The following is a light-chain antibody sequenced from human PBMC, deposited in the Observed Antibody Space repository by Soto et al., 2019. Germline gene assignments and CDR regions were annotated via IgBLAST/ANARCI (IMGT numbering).Light chain of an antibody. V-gene: IGLV3-21*04. J-gene: IGLJ3*02. CDR2: YDS. CDR3: QVWDGTTEQQV. Sequence: SYELTQPPSVSVAPGKTARITCGGNNVGSESVHWYQQKPGQAPILVMCYDSDRPSGILDRFSGSNSGNTATLTISRVEVGDEADYYCQVWDGTTEQQVYGGGTKVTVL. CDR1: NVGSES.